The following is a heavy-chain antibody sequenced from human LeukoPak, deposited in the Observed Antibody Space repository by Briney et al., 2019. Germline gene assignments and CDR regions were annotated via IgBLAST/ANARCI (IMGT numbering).Heavy chain of an antibody. CDR3: AARKVRGVWFYLDY. CDR2: ISSSSSSI. V-gene: IGHV3-21*04. J-gene: IGHJ4*02. D-gene: IGHD3-10*01. Sequence: PGGSLRLSCAASGFTFSSYSMNWVRQAPGKGLEWVSFISSSSSSINYADSVKGRFTISRDNAKNSLYLQMNSLRVEDTAVYFCAARKVRGVWFYLDYWGQGTLVTVSS. CDR1: GFTFSSYS.